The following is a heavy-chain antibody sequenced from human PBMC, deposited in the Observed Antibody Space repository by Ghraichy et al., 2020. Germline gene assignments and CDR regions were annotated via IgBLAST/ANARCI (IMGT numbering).Heavy chain of an antibody. V-gene: IGHV4-39*01. CDR2: IYYSGST. Sequence: SETLSLTCTVSGGSISSSSYYWGWIRQPPGKGLEWIGSIYYSGSTYYNPSLKSRVTISVDTSKNQFSLKLSSVTAADTAVYYCARLYSGVRGVIATHFDYWGQGTLVTVSS. J-gene: IGHJ4*02. D-gene: IGHD3-10*01. CDR1: GGSISSSSYY. CDR3: ARLYSGVRGVIATHFDY.